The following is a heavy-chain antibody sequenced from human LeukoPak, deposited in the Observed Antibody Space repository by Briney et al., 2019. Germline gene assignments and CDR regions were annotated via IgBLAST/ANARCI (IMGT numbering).Heavy chain of an antibody. V-gene: IGHV1-18*04. Sequence: ASVKVSCKASGYTFTGYYMHWVRQAPGQGLEWMGWISAYNGNTNYAQKLQGRVTMTTDTSTSTAYMELRSLRSDDTAVYYCARDWDCSSTSCYGFDPWGQGTLVTVSS. D-gene: IGHD2-2*01. J-gene: IGHJ5*02. CDR3: ARDWDCSSTSCYGFDP. CDR1: GYTFTGYY. CDR2: ISAYNGNT.